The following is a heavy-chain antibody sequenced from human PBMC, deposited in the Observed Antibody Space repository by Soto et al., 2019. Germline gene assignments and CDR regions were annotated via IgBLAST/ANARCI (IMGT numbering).Heavy chain of an antibody. CDR3: ARVEKSFGGRDV. CDR2: IKEDGSEK. V-gene: IGHV3-7*05. J-gene: IGHJ6*02. CDR1: GFTFGRHW. D-gene: IGHD3-16*01. Sequence: EVQLVESGGGLVQPGGSLRLSCVVSGFTFGRHWMSWVRQAPGKGLEWVANIKEDGSEKNTVDSLKGRFTISRDNARNSVSLQMSSLRAEDTAVYYCARVEKSFGGRDVWGQGTTVIVS.